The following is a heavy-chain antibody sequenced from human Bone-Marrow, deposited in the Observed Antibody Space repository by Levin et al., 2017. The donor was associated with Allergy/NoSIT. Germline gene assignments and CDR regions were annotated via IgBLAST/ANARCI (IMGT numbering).Heavy chain of an antibody. J-gene: IGHJ3*02. CDR2: IIVVFGSA. V-gene: IGHV1-69*13. CDR3: ASANQWHDSDI. Sequence: SVKVSCKASGGSFKNDVLTWVRQAPGQGLEWMGGIIVVFGSANYAQTFQGRVTFTADEATSTAYMELASLTSNDTAVYYCASANQWHDSDIWGQGTKATVSS. CDR1: GGSFKNDV. D-gene: IGHD6-19*01.